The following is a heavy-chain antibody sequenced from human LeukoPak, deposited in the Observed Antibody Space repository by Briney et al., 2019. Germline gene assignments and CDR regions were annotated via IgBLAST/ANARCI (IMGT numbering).Heavy chain of an antibody. J-gene: IGHJ6*02. CDR3: ARGGYCSGTSCSSYDMDV. CDR2: INPNSGGT. Sequence: GASVKVSCEASGYTFTGYYMHWVRQAPGQGLEWMGWINPNSGGTNYAQKFQDWVTMTRDTSISTAYMELTRLRSDDTAVYYCARGGYCSGTSCSSYDMDVWGQGTAVTVSS. V-gene: IGHV1-2*04. D-gene: IGHD2-2*03. CDR1: GYTFTGYY.